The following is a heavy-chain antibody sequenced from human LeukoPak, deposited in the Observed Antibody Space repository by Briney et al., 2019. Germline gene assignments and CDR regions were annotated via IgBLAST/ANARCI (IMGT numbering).Heavy chain of an antibody. D-gene: IGHD3-10*01. CDR2: INHSGST. V-gene: IGHV4-34*01. CDR1: GGSFSGYY. CDR3: ARRTRSLGLWFGELYFDY. Sequence: NTSETLSLTCAVYGGSFSGYYWSWIRQPPGKGLEWIGEINHSGSTNYNPSLKSRVTISVDTSKNQFSLKLSSVTAADTAVYYCARRTRSLGLWFGELYFDYWGQGTLVTVSS. J-gene: IGHJ4*02.